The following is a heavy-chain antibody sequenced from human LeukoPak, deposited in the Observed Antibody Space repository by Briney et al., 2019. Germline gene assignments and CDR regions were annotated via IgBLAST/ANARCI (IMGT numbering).Heavy chain of an antibody. CDR1: GYTFTSYG. J-gene: IGHJ6*02. D-gene: IGHD1-1*01. Sequence: ASVKVSCKASGYTFTSYGISWVRQAPGQGLEWMGWISAYSGNTNYAQKLQGRVTMTTDTSTSTAYMELRSLRSDDTAVYYCARDPVNWNDVYYYYGMDVWGQGTTVTVSS. CDR3: ARDPVNWNDVYYYYGMDV. CDR2: ISAYSGNT. V-gene: IGHV1-18*01.